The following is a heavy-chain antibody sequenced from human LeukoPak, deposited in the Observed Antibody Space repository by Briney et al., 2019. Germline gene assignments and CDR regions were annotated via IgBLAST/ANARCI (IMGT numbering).Heavy chain of an antibody. CDR3: ARAGGVWFGENKNWFDP. CDR2: MNPNSGNT. J-gene: IGHJ5*02. V-gene: IGHV1-8*02. CDR1: GYTFTSYG. D-gene: IGHD3-10*01. Sequence: GASVKVSCKASGYTFTSYGISWVRQAPGQGLEWMGWMNPNSGNTGYAQKFQGRVTMTRNTSISTAYMELSSLRSEDTAVYYCARAGGVWFGENKNWFDPWGQGTLVTVSS.